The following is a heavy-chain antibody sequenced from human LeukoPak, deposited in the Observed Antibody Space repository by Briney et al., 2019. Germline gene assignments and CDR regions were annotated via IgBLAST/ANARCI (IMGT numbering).Heavy chain of an antibody. CDR1: GGSISSGDYY. Sequence: SETLSLTCTVSGGSISSGDYYWSWIRQPPGKGLEWIGYIYYSGSTYYNPSLKSRVTISADTSKNQFSLKLSSVTAADTAVYYCARGGFSGSYKGTDYWGQGTLVTVSS. D-gene: IGHD1-26*01. V-gene: IGHV4-30-4*08. J-gene: IGHJ4*02. CDR2: IYYSGST. CDR3: ARGGFSGSYKGTDY.